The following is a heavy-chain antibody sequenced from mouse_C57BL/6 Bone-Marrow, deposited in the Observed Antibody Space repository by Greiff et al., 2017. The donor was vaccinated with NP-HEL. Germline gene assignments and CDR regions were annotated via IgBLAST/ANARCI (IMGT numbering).Heavy chain of an antibody. J-gene: IGHJ2*01. D-gene: IGHD1-1*01. V-gene: IGHV1-64*01. CDR1: GYTFTSYW. CDR3: ARPTTVVARFDY. CDR2: IHPNSGST. Sequence: QVQLQQPGAELVKPGASVKLSCKASGYTFTSYWMHWVKQRPGQGLEWIGMIHPNSGSTNYNEKFKSKATLTVDKSSSTAYMQLSSLTSEDSAVYYCARPTTVVARFDYWGQGTTLTVSS.